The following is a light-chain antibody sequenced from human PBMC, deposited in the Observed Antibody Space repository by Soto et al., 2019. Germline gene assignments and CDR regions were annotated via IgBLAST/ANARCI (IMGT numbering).Light chain of an antibody. CDR2: GAS. CDR3: QRSGSAPPYI. Sequence: EVVLTQSPGTLSLSPGERATLSCRASQSLDSTFLAWYQQKPGQSPRLVIYGASRRATGIPDRFSGSGSGTDFTLTIGRLEPEDFAVYYCQRSGSAPPYIFCAGTRLDIK. CDR1: QSLDSTF. J-gene: IGKJ2*01. V-gene: IGKV3-20*01.